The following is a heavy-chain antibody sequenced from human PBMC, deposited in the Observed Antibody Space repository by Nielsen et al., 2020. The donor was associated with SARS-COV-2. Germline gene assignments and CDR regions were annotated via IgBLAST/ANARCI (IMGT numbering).Heavy chain of an antibody. CDR2: ISSIGGST. J-gene: IGHJ1*01. Sequence: GESLKISCAASGFTFSSYAMSWVRQTPGKGLEWVSAISSIGGSTYYADSVKGRFTISRDNAKNSLYLQMNSLRAEDTALYYCAKEGPYYYDSSGYPTGGYFQHWGQGTLVTVSS. CDR1: GFTFSSYA. CDR3: AKEGPYYYDSSGYPTGGYFQH. D-gene: IGHD3-22*01. V-gene: IGHV3-23*01.